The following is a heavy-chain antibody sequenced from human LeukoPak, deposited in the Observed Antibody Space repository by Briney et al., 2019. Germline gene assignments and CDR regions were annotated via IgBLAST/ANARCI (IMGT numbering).Heavy chain of an antibody. Sequence: SGPTLVNPTQTLTLACTFSGFSLSTSGVGVGWIRQPPGKALAWLALIYWDDDKRYSPSLKSRLTITKDTSKNQVVLTRTNVDPVDTATYYCAHKIPVETTNVFDIWGQGTMVTVSS. D-gene: IGHD1-26*01. J-gene: IGHJ3*02. V-gene: IGHV2-5*02. CDR2: IYWDDDK. CDR1: GFSLSTSGVG. CDR3: AHKIPVETTNVFDI.